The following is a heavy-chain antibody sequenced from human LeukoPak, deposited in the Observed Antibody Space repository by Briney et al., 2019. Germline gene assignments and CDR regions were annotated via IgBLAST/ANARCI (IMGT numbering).Heavy chain of an antibody. J-gene: IGHJ4*02. CDR2: ITSSSTYT. Sequence: GGSLRLSCAASGFSFSSYNMNWVRQTPGKGLEWVSSITSSSTYTFYADSVKGRFTISRDNARNSLYLQMNSLKIEDTAVYYCTADLGDYGDYIREWGQGTLVTVSS. CDR3: TADLGDYGDYIRE. CDR1: GFSFSSYN. V-gene: IGHV3-21*03. D-gene: IGHD4-17*01.